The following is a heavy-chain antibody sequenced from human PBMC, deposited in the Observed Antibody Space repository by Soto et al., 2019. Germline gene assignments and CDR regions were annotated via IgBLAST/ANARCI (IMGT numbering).Heavy chain of an antibody. CDR1: GFTFSSYA. V-gene: IGHV3-23*01. J-gene: IGHJ4*02. CDR2: ISGSGGST. CDR3: AGRQGEQQLVRDY. Sequence: QLGGSLRLSCAASGFTFSSYAMSWVRQAPGKGLEWVSAISGSGGSTYYADSVKGRFTISRDNSKNTLYLQMNSLRAEDTAVYYCAGRQGEQQLVRDYWGQGTLVTVSS. D-gene: IGHD6-13*01.